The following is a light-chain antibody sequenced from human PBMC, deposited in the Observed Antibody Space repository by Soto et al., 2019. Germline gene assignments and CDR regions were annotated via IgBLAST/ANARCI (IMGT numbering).Light chain of an antibody. Sequence: DIQMTQSPSSLSASVGDRVTITCRASQSISSYLNWYQQKPGKAPMLLIYAASSLQSGVPSRFSGSGSGTDFTLTISSLQPEDFATYYCQQSYSTLGTFGQGTKVDI. J-gene: IGKJ1*01. CDR2: AAS. V-gene: IGKV1-39*01. CDR1: QSISSY. CDR3: QQSYSTLGT.